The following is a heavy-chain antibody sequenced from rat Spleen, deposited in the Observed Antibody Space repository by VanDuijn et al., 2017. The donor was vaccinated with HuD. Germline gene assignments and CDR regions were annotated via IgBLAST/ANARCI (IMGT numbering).Heavy chain of an antibody. D-gene: IGHD4-3*01. Sequence: EVQLVESGGGLVQPGRSLKLSCAASGFTFSAYAMAWVRQAPKKGLEWVATILYDASRTNYRDSVKGRFTISRDNAKSTLYLQMDSLRSEDTATYYCTRRIRGADYWGQGVMVTVSS. CDR1: GFTFSAYA. CDR2: ILYDASRT. V-gene: IGHV5-17*01. J-gene: IGHJ2*01. CDR3: TRRIRGADY.